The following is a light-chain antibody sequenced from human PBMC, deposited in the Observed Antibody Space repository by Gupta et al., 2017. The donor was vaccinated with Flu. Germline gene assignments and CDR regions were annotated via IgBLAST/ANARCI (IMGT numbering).Light chain of an antibody. CDR3: SSYTSTSTHVV. CDR1: SSDVGNYNY. Sequence: GPSSDVGNYNYVSWYHHHPGNSPKVIMYEVTTRPSGVSNRFSGSKPGTTASLTISRLQAEDEADYYCSSYTSTSTHVVFARSTKLTVL. CDR2: EVT. J-gene: IGLJ2*01. V-gene: IGLV2-14*01.